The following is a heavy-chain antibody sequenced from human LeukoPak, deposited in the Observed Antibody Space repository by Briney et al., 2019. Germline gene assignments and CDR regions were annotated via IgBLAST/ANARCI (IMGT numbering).Heavy chain of an antibody. CDR2: IKQDGTEK. J-gene: IGHJ4*02. Sequence: GGSLRLSCAASGFTFSTYWMSWVRQAPGKGLEWVANIKQDGTEKYYVDSVNGRFTISRDNAKNSLYLQMSSLRAEDTAVYYCATWRGYWGQGTLVTVSS. D-gene: IGHD3-10*01. CDR1: GFTFSTYW. CDR3: ATWRGY. V-gene: IGHV3-7*02.